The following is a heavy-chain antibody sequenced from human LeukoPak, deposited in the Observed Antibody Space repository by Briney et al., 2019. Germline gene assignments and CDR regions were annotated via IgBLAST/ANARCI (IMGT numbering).Heavy chain of an antibody. D-gene: IGHD1-26*01. CDR3: ARDTGSFDY. V-gene: IGHV6-1*01. CDR2: TYSRSKWYN. CDR1: GDIVSSNSAT. Sequence: SQTLSLTCALSGDIVSSNSATWNWIRQSPSRGLQWLGRTYSRSKWYNDYAVSVKRRITINPDTSKNQFSLQLNSVTPEGTAVYYCARDTGSFDYWGQGTLVTVSS. J-gene: IGHJ4*02.